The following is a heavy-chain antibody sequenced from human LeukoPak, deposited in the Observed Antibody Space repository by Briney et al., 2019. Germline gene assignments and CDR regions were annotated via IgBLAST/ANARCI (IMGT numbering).Heavy chain of an antibody. Sequence: ASVKVSCKASGYTFTSYDINWVRQATGQGLEWVGWMNPNCGNTGYAQKFQGRVTITRNTSISTAYMELSSLRSEDTAVYYCARAHCSSTSCYKYWFDPWGQGTLVTVSS. D-gene: IGHD2-2*02. CDR1: GYTFTSYD. CDR2: MNPNCGNT. J-gene: IGHJ5*02. CDR3: ARAHCSSTSCYKYWFDP. V-gene: IGHV1-8*03.